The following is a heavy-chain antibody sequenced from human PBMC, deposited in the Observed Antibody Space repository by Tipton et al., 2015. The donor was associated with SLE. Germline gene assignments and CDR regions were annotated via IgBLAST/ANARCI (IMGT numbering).Heavy chain of an antibody. CDR2: ISVYNGHT. D-gene: IGHD3-22*01. V-gene: IGHV1-18*01. Sequence: QVQLVQSGAEVKKSGASVRVSCKASGYTFTTYGISWVRQAPGQGLEWMGWISVYNGHTNYAQKLQDRVTLTTDTSTSTAYMELTSLRSDDTAVYYCARVCAYHDSTGYCLFDNWGQGTLVTVSS. CDR1: GYTFTTYG. CDR3: ARVCAYHDSTGYCLFDN. J-gene: IGHJ4*02.